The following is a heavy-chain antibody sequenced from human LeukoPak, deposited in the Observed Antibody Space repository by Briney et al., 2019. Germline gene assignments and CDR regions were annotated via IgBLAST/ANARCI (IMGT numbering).Heavy chain of an antibody. D-gene: IGHD3-22*01. V-gene: IGHV3-30-3*01. CDR1: GFIFSNYP. Sequence: HPGGSLRLSCAASGFIFSNYPMHWVRPAPGKGLEWVAVASRIGNNKYYPNAVRGRFTISRDNAKDTLFLQMDSLRTEDTAVYYCARGSDRKKLSLAIDIWGQGTMVTVSS. J-gene: IGHJ3*02. CDR2: ASRIGNNK. CDR3: ARGSDRKKLSLAIDI.